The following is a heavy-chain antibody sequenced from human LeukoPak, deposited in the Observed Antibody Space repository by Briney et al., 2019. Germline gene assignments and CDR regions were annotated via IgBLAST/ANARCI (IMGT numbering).Heavy chain of an antibody. CDR1: GFTFSSYA. CDR3: AKDQIAARPDTFDY. V-gene: IGHV3-23*01. CDR2: ISGSGGGT. Sequence: SGGSLRLSCAASGFTFSSYAISWVRQAPGKGLEWVSTISGSGGGTYYADSVKGRFTISRDNSKNTLYLQMDSLRAEDTAIYYCAKDQIAARPDTFDYWGQGTLVTVSS. J-gene: IGHJ4*02. D-gene: IGHD6-6*01.